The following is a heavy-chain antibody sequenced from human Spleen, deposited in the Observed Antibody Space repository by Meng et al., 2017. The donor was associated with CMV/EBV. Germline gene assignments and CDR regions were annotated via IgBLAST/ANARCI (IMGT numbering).Heavy chain of an antibody. CDR2: IKSKPDGETT. CDR3: TTDVNFYDFWSGFYPYALDI. V-gene: IGHV3-15*01. Sequence: GESLKLSCAASGFTFSNAWMNWVRPAPGRGLKWIGRIKSKPDGETTDFANPVKGRFTIPRDDSKNTLYLQLNRLKTEDTAVYYCTTDVNFYDFWSGFYPYALDIWGQGTMVTVSS. J-gene: IGHJ3*02. D-gene: IGHD3-3*01. CDR1: GFTFSNAW.